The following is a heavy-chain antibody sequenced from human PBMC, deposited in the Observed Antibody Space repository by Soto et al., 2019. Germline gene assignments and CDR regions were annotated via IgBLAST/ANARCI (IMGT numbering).Heavy chain of an antibody. CDR3: ARELRMVRGVIINLDAFDI. Sequence: KTSETLSLTCTVSGGSISSGGYYWGWIRQHPGKGLEWIGYIYCSGSTYYNPSLKSRVTISVDTSKNQFSLKLSSVTAADTAVYYCARELRMVRGVIINLDAFDIWGQGTMVTVSS. CDR1: GGSISSGGYY. V-gene: IGHV4-31*03. CDR2: IYCSGST. D-gene: IGHD3-10*01. J-gene: IGHJ3*02.